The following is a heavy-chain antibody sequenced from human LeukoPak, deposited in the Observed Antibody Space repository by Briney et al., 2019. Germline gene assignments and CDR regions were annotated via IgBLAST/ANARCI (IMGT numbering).Heavy chain of an antibody. CDR1: GGSFSGYY. D-gene: IGHD5-12*01. Sequence: PSETLSLTCAVYGGSFSGYYWSWIRQPPGKGLEWIGEINHSGSTNYNPSLKSRVTISVDTSKNQFSLQLNSVTPEDTAVYYCARGHGYSGWVFDYWGQGTLVTVSS. J-gene: IGHJ4*02. V-gene: IGHV4-34*01. CDR3: ARGHGYSGWVFDY. CDR2: INHSGST.